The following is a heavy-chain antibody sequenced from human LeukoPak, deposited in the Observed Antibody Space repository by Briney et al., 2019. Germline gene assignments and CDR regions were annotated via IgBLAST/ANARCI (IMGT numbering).Heavy chain of an antibody. Sequence: GGSLRLSCAASGFTFSSYSMNWVRQAPGKGLEWVSSISSSSSYIYYADSVKGQFTISRDNAKNSLYLQMNSLRAEDTAVYYCARGQPEPSDYWGQGTLVTVSS. D-gene: IGHD1-14*01. CDR3: ARGQPEPSDY. CDR1: GFTFSSYS. V-gene: IGHV3-21*01. J-gene: IGHJ4*02. CDR2: ISSSSSYI.